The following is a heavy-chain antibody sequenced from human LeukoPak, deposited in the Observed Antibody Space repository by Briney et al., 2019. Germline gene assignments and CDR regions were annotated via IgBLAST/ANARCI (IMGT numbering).Heavy chain of an antibody. CDR1: GFTFNNAW. V-gene: IGHV3-30*02. J-gene: IGHJ4*02. CDR3: AKDGTIFGVVITLFDY. CDR2: IRYDGSNK. D-gene: IGHD3-3*01. Sequence: GGSLRLSCAASGFTFNNAWMSWVRQAPGKGLEWVAFIRYDGSNKYYADSVKGRFTISRDNSKNTLYLQMNSLRAEDTAVYYCAKDGTIFGVVITLFDYWGQGTLVTVSS.